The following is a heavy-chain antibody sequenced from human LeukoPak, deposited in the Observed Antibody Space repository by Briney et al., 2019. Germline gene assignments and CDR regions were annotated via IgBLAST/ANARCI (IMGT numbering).Heavy chain of an antibody. CDR2: IIPILGIA. Sequence: GSSVKVSCKASGGTFSSYAISWVRQAPGQGLEWMGRIIPILGIANYAQKFQGRVTITADKSTSTAYMELSSLRSEDTAVYYCARDGSGSYYLSHRWFDPWGQGTLVTVSS. CDR1: GGTFSSYA. V-gene: IGHV1-69*04. D-gene: IGHD3-10*01. J-gene: IGHJ5*02. CDR3: ARDGSGSYYLSHRWFDP.